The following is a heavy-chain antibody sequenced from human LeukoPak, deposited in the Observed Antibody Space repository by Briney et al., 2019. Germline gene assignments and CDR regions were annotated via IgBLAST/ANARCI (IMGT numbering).Heavy chain of an antibody. CDR3: AKARYGDGRGFDY. J-gene: IGHJ4*02. D-gene: IGHD4-17*01. Sequence: GGSLRLSCAASGFTFSIYAMNWVRQAPGKGLEWVSVLSGSAGSTYYADSVRGRFTISRDNSKNTLYLHMSRLRAEDTAIYYCAKARYGDGRGFDYWGQGTLVTVSS. CDR2: LSGSAGST. V-gene: IGHV3-23*01. CDR1: GFTFSIYA.